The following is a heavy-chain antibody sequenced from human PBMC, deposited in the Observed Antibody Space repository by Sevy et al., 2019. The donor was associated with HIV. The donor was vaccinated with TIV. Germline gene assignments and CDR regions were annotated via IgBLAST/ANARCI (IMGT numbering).Heavy chain of an antibody. V-gene: IGHV3-23*01. CDR2: ISGSGGSST. D-gene: IGHD3-3*01. CDR1: GFTFSTYA. J-gene: IGHJ4*02. CDR3: AKDRDFWRAACYFDY. Sequence: GGSLRLSCAVSGFTFSTYAMSWVRQAPGKGLEWVSAISGSGGSSTYYADSVKGRFTIPRDNSKNPRYLQMNSLRAEDTAVYYCAKDRDFWRAACYFDYWGQGTLVTVSS.